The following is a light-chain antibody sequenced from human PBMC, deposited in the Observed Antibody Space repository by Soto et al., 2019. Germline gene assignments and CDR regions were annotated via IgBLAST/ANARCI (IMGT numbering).Light chain of an antibody. Sequence: IVMTQSPATLSVSPGERATLSCRASQGIGSTLAWYQQKPGQTPRLLIYDASTRATGIPARFSGIGSGTEFTLIISRLQSEDFGVCYCQHYKTWPLSFGRGTKVDIK. CDR2: DAS. J-gene: IGKJ4*01. CDR3: QHYKTWPLS. V-gene: IGKV3-15*01. CDR1: QGIGST.